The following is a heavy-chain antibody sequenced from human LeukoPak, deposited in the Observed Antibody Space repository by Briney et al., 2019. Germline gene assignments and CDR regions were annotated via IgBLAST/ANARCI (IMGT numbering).Heavy chain of an antibody. CDR1: GGSISSGGYF. D-gene: IGHD3-16*01. V-gene: IGHV4-31*03. CDR3: ARDPSVMITFGGAPI. CDR2: IYYSGST. Sequence: SETLSLTCTVSGGSISSGGYFWSWIRQHPGKGLEWIGYIYYSGSTYYNPSLKSRVYISVDTSKNQFSLKLRTVTAADTAVYYCARDPSVMITFGGAPIWGQGTLVTVSS. J-gene: IGHJ4*02.